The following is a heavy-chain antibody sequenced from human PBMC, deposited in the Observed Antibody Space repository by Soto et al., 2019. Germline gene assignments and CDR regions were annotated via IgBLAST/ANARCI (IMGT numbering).Heavy chain of an antibody. Sequence: SETLSLTCTVSGGSISSYYWSWIRQPPGKGLEWIGYIYYSGSTNYNPSLKSRVTISVDTSKNQFSLKLSSVTAADTAVYYCARRAPLDHGFDYWGQGTLVTVSS. D-gene: IGHD6-6*01. CDR1: GGSISSYY. J-gene: IGHJ4*02. V-gene: IGHV4-59*01. CDR3: ARRAPLDHGFDY. CDR2: IYYSGST.